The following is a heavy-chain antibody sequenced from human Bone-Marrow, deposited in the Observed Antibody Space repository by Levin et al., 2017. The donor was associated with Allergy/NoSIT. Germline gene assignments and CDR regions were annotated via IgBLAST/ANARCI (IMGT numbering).Heavy chain of an antibody. CDR3: ARHRSHIVVVTALDF. CDR1: GDSISRTY. Sequence: SQTLSLTCSVSGDSISRTYWSWIRQPPGKGLEWIGYIYHKGGSGFNPSLKSRVTISVDTSRSEVSLKLSSVTTADTAVYYCARHRSHIVVVTALDFWGQGTLVTVSS. J-gene: IGHJ4*02. D-gene: IGHD2-21*02. CDR2: IYHKGGS. V-gene: IGHV4-59*08.